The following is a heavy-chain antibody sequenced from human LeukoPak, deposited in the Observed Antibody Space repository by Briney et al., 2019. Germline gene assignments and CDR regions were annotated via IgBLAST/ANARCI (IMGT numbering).Heavy chain of an antibody. J-gene: IGHJ4*02. D-gene: IGHD2-2*01. CDR2: IIPIFGTA. CDR3: ARDNEDCSSTSCYAGPVLDY. V-gene: IGHV1-69*13. Sequence: ASVKVSCKASGGTFSSYAISWVRQAPGQGLEWMGGIIPIFGTANYAQKFQGRVTITADESTSTAYIELSSLRSEDTAVYYCARDNEDCSSTSCYAGPVLDYWGQGTLVTVSS. CDR1: GGTFSSYA.